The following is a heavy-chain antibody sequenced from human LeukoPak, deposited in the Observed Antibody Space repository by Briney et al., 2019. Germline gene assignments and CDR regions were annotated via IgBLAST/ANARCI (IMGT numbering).Heavy chain of an antibody. CDR3: ARIYCSSTSCQYYFDY. Sequence: PSETLSLTCTVSGGSISSHYWSWIRQPPGKGLEWMGYIYYSGSTNYNPSLKSRVTISVDTSKNQFSLKLSSVTAADTAVYYCARIYCSSTSCQYYFDYWGQGTLVTVSS. CDR2: IYYSGST. J-gene: IGHJ4*02. CDR1: GGSISSHY. V-gene: IGHV4-59*11. D-gene: IGHD2-2*01.